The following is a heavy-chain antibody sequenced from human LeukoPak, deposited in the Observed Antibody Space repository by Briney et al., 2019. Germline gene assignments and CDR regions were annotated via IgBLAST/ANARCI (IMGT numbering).Heavy chain of an antibody. CDR1: GFTFSNYW. CDR2: IKQDGSEE. Sequence: PGGSLRLSCAASGFTFSNYWMSWVRQAPGKGLEWVANIKQDGSEEFYVDSVKGRFTISRDNAKNSLYLQMNSLRAEDTAVYYCARNQLLSRYYFDYWGQGTLVTVSS. V-gene: IGHV3-7*01. CDR3: ARNQLLSRYYFDY. D-gene: IGHD2-2*01. J-gene: IGHJ4*02.